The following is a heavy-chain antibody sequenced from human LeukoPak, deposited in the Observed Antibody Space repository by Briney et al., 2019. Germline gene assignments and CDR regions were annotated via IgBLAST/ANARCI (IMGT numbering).Heavy chain of an antibody. CDR1: GGSISSRSYY. CDR3: ARQKWITMVRGVINWFDP. J-gene: IGHJ5*02. CDR2: IYYSEGT. Sequence: SETLSLTCTVSGGSISSRSYYWGWIRQPPGKGLEWIGSIYYSEGTYYNPSLKSRVTISVDTSKSQFFLKLSSVTAADTAVYYCARQKWITMVRGVINWFDPWGQGTLVTVSS. D-gene: IGHD3-10*01. V-gene: IGHV4-39*01.